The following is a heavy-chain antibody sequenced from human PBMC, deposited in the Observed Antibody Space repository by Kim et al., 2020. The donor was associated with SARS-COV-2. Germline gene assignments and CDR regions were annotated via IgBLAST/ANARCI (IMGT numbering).Heavy chain of an antibody. CDR3: ARGLEARNDYFDY. CDR2: IYHSGST. CDR1: GGSISSGGYS. Sequence: SETLSLTCAVSGGSISSGGYSWSWIRQPPGKGLEWIGYIYHSGSTYYNPSLKSRVTISVDRSKNQFSLKLSSVTAADTAVYYCARGLEARNDYFDYWGQGTLVTVSS. J-gene: IGHJ4*02. V-gene: IGHV4-30-2*01. D-gene: IGHD5-12*01.